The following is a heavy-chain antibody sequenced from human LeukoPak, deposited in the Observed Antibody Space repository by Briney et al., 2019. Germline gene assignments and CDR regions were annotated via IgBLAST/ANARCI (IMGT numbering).Heavy chain of an antibody. CDR1: GGSFSGYY. V-gene: IGHV4-34*01. CDR3: AAAPRNPSFDY. Sequence: SETLSLTCAVYGGSFSGYYWSWIRQPPGKGLEWIGEINHSGSTNYNPSLKSRVTISVDTSKNQFSLKLSSVTAADTAVYYCAAAPRNPSFDYWGQGTLVTVSS. J-gene: IGHJ4*02. CDR2: INHSGST. D-gene: IGHD1-14*01.